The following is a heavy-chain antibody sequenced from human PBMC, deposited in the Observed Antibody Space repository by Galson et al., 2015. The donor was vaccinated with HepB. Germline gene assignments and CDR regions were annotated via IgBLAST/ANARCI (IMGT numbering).Heavy chain of an antibody. Sequence: ATLSLTCAVYGGSFSDYYWSWLRQPPGKGLEWIGEINHSGRTKYNASVKSRVTLSVDTSKNQFSLKLSAVTAADTAVYFCARVPQRWLQSRAFDIWGQGTLVTVSS. CDR2: INHSGRT. D-gene: IGHD5-24*01. J-gene: IGHJ3*02. V-gene: IGHV4-34*01. CDR1: GGSFSDYY. CDR3: ARVPQRWLQSRAFDI.